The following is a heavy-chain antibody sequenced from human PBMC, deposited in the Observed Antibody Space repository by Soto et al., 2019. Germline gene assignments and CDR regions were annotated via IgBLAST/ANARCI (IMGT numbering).Heavy chain of an antibody. CDR2: IKGDGTTT. CDR3: VRDRGTPDSFDI. D-gene: IGHD1-26*01. Sequence: EAHLVESGGGLPQPGGSLRLSCVASGFNFSPYFMAWVRQGPGRGLEWVSHIKGDGTTTAYADSVRGRFIISRDNGRNTLCLKMNSLRDEDTAVYYCVRDRGTPDSFDIWGQGTTVIVSS. V-gene: IGHV3-74*01. CDR1: GFNFSPYF. J-gene: IGHJ3*02.